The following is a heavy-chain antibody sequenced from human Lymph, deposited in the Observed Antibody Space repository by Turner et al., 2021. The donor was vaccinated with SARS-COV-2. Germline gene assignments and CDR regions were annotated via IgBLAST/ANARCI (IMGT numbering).Heavy chain of an antibody. CDR2: SNRNGGVT. D-gene: IGHD6-19*01. J-gene: IGHJ4*02. CDR1: ANTFTGYY. V-gene: IGHV1-2*02. Sequence: QVRLVQSGAEVKKRGASVLAGCEASANTFTGYYMHWERQGHGQGLEWMGWSNRNGGVTSNAQKGKGRVTMTSDTSISTAYRELGRLRPDDTAVYYSVRGEGVAVAGTEGFGYWGQGTLVTVSS. CDR3: VRGEGVAVAGTEGFGY.